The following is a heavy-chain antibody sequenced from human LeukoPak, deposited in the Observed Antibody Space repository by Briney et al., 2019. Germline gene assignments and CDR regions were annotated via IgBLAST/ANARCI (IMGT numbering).Heavy chain of an antibody. CDR1: GDSISRSGSS. CDR3: AKDFIAQSPIPAY. CDR2: IYHSGGA. D-gene: IGHD6-13*01. V-gene: IGHV4-30-2*01. J-gene: IGHJ4*02. Sequence: SSETLSLTCAVSGDSISRSGSSWSWIRQPPRMGLEWIGYIYHSGGAYYNPSLRSRVTISLDTSKNQFSLRLSSVAAADTAVYSCAKDFIAQSPIPAYWGQGILVSVSS.